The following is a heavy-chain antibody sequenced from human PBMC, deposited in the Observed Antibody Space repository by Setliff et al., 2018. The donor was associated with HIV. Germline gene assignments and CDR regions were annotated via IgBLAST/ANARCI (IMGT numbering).Heavy chain of an antibody. Sequence: PSETLSLTCAVYGGSLSDYYWSWIRQPPGKGLERIGQINHSGSTIYNPSLKSRVTMSVDSSKNQFSLKLSSVTAADRAVYYCGGSSRWGFVYWGQGTLVTVSS. D-gene: IGHD6-13*01. V-gene: IGHV4-34*01. CDR1: GGSLSDYY. CDR2: INHSGST. CDR3: GGSSRWGFVY. J-gene: IGHJ4*02.